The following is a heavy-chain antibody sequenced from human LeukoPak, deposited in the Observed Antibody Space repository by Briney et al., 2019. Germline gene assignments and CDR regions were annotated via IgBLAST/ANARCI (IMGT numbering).Heavy chain of an antibody. Sequence: SQTLSLTCAISGDSVSSNSAAWNWIRESPSRGLEWLGRTYYRSKWYNDYAVYVKSRITIYPDTSKNQFSLQLNSVTPEDTAVYCCARDRGSYYGSCLDPWGPGTLVTVSS. CDR2: TYYRSKWYN. J-gene: IGHJ5*02. V-gene: IGHV6-1*01. D-gene: IGHD1-26*01. CDR3: ARDRGSYYGSCLDP. CDR1: GDSVSSNSAA.